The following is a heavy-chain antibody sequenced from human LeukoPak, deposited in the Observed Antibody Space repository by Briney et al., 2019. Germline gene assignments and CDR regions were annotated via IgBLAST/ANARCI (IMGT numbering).Heavy chain of an antibody. J-gene: IGHJ5*02. V-gene: IGHV1-8*03. Sequence: ASVKVSCKTSGYIFTSYDINWVRQATGQGLEWMGWMNPNSGNTGYAQKFQGRVTITRDTSISTAYMELSSLRSEDTAVYYCARSTPRDNWFDPWGQGTLVTVSS. D-gene: IGHD2-15*01. CDR2: MNPNSGNT. CDR1: GYIFTSYD. CDR3: ARSTPRDNWFDP.